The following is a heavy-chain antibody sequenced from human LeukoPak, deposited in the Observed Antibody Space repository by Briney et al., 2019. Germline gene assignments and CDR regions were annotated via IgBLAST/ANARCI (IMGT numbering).Heavy chain of an antibody. D-gene: IGHD2-15*01. CDR2: ISWNSGSI. CDR3: AKERVTYCSGGSCPEYAFDI. J-gene: IGHJ3*02. Sequence: GGSLRLSCAASVFTFDDYAMPWVRQAPGKGLEWVSGISWNSGSIGYADSVKGRVNISSDNDKNSLYLQMNSLRAGDTAVYYCAKERVTYCSGGSCPEYAFDIWGQGTMVTVSS. CDR1: VFTFDDYA. V-gene: IGHV3-9*01.